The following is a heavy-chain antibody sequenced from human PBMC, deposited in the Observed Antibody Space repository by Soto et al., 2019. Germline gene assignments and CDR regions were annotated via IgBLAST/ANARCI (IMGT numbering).Heavy chain of an antibody. CDR3: ARVGGSGSYYNVSFGDYMDV. J-gene: IGHJ6*03. CDR1: GGTFSSYT. D-gene: IGHD3-10*01. V-gene: IGHV1-69*02. Sequence: QVQLVQSGAEVKKPGSSVKVSCKASGGTFSSYTISWVRQAPGQGLEWMGRIIPILGIANYAQKFQGRVTITADKSTSTAYMELSSLRSEDTALYYCARVGGSGSYYNVSFGDYMDVWGKGTTVTVSS. CDR2: IIPILGIA.